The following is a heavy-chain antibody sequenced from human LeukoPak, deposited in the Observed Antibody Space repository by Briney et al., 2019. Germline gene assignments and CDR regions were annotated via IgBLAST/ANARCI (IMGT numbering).Heavy chain of an antibody. CDR2: ISYSGGST. CDR1: GFTFSSYA. D-gene: IGHD2-15*01. CDR3: AKGHRSSGGCYYDY. J-gene: IGHJ4*02. V-gene: IGHV3-23*01. Sequence: GGSLRLSCAASGFTFSSYAMSWVRQAPGKGLEWVSVISYSGGSTNYADSVKGRFTISRDNSKNTPYLQMNSLRAEDTAVYYCAKGHRSSGGCYYDYWGQGTLVTVSS.